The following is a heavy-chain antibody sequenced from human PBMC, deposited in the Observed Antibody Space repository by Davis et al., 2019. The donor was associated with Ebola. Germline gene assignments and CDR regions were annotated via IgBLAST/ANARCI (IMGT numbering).Heavy chain of an antibody. J-gene: IGHJ2*01. Sequence: GESLKISCAASGFTFTNFWMSWVRQAPGKGLEWVGRIRSETDGGTIDYAAPVKGRFSISRDDSKNTLYLTMNSLKSEDTAVYYCTTAPGGGYGIYLYFDLWGRGTLVTVSS. V-gene: IGHV3-15*01. CDR1: GFTFTNFW. D-gene: IGHD2-15*01. CDR2: IRSETDGGTI. CDR3: TTAPGGGYGIYLYFDL.